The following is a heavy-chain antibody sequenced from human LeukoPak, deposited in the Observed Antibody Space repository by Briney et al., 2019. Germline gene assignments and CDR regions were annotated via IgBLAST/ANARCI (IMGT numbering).Heavy chain of an antibody. CDR3: AKDHVTSSSWFPDY. J-gene: IGHJ4*02. V-gene: IGHV3-30*18. D-gene: IGHD6-13*01. CDR2: ISYDGINK. Sequence: PGGSLRLSCAASGFNFSTYGMHWVRQAPGKGLEWVAVISYDGINKYYADSVKGRFTISRDNSKNMLYLQISSLRAEDTAVYYCAKDHVTSSSWFPDYWGQGTLVTVSS. CDR1: GFNFSTYG.